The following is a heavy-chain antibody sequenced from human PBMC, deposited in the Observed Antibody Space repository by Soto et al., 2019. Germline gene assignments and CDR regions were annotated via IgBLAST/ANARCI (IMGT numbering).Heavy chain of an antibody. CDR1: GYSFTSYW. Sequence: PGESLKISCKGSGYSFTSYWISWVRQMPGKGLEWMGRIDPSDSYTNYSPSFQGHVTISADKSISTAYLQWSSLKASDTAMYYCARHHRDYVWGSYRYPNWFDPWGQGTLVTVSS. D-gene: IGHD3-16*02. V-gene: IGHV5-10-1*01. CDR2: IDPSDSYT. J-gene: IGHJ5*02. CDR3: ARHHRDYVWGSYRYPNWFDP.